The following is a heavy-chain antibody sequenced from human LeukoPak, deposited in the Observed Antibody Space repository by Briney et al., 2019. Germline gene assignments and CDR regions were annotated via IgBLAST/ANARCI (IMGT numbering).Heavy chain of an antibody. Sequence: AGGSLRLSCAASGFTFSSYSMNWVRQASGKGLEWVSSISSSSSTIYYADSVKGRFTISRDNAKNSLYLQMNSLRAEDTAVYYCARGAYYYEDWGQGTLVTVSS. V-gene: IGHV3-48*01. J-gene: IGHJ4*02. CDR3: ARGAYYYED. CDR1: GFTFSSYS. CDR2: ISSSSSTI. D-gene: IGHD3-22*01.